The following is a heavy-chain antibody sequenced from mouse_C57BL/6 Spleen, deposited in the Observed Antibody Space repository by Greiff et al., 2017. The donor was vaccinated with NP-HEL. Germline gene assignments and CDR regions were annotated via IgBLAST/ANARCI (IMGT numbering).Heavy chain of an antibody. J-gene: IGHJ1*03. CDR2: IYPGDGDT. D-gene: IGHD1-1*01. V-gene: IGHV1-82*01. Sequence: VQLKESGPELVKPGASVKISCKASGYAFGSSWMNWVKQRPGKGLEWIGRIYPGDGDTNYNGKFKGKATLTADKSSSTAYMQLSSLTSEDSAVYFCARWDGSSHWYFDVWGTGTTVTVSS. CDR1: GYAFGSSW. CDR3: ARWDGSSHWYFDV.